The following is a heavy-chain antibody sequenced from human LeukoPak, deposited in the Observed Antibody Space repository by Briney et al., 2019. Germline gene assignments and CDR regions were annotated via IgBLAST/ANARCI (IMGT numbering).Heavy chain of an antibody. D-gene: IGHD3-22*01. CDR1: GGTFSSYA. CDR2: IIPIFGTA. Sequence: ASVRVSCKASGGTFSSYAISWVRQAPGQGLEWMGGIIPIFGTANYAQKFQGRVTITADESTSTAYMELSSLRSEDTAVYYCASSIDSSGGYDAFDIWGQGTTVTVSS. CDR3: ASSIDSSGGYDAFDI. J-gene: IGHJ3*02. V-gene: IGHV1-69*13.